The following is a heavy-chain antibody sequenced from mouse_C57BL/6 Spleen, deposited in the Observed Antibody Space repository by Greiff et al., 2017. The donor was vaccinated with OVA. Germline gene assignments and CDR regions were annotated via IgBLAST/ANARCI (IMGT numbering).Heavy chain of an antibody. Sequence: QVQLQQSGPELVKPGASVKISCKASGYAFSSSWMNWVKQRPGKGLEWIGRIYPGDGDTNYNGKFKGKATLTADKSSSTAYMQLSSLTSEDSAVYFCASYDYDEAWFAYWGQGTLVTVSA. D-gene: IGHD2-4*01. V-gene: IGHV1-82*01. CDR3: ASYDYDEAWFAY. J-gene: IGHJ3*01. CDR2: IYPGDGDT. CDR1: GYAFSSSW.